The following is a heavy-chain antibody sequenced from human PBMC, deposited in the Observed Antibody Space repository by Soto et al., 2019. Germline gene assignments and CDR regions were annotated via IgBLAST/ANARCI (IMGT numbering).Heavy chain of an antibody. Sequence: QVQLVQSGAEVKKPGSSVKVSCKASGGTFSSYAISWVRQAPGQGLEWMGGIIPIFGTANYEQKFQGRVTNTSVEYTIXANMELSSLRSEDTAVYYCARDRVVGATTSGGTDYWGQGTLVTVSS. V-gene: IGHV1-69*05. CDR2: IIPIFGTA. CDR1: GGTFSSYA. CDR3: ARDRVVGATTSGGTDY. J-gene: IGHJ4*02. D-gene: IGHD1-26*01.